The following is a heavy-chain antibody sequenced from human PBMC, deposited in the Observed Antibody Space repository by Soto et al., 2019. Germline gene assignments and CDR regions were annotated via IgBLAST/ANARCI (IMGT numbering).Heavy chain of an antibody. CDR3: ARSGYCSSTSCFKNFDY. J-gene: IGHJ4*02. V-gene: IGHV4-31*03. Sequence: PSETLSLTCTVSGGSISSGGYYWSWIRQHPGKGLEWIGYIYYSGSTYYNPSLKSRVTISVDTSKNQFSLKLSSVTAADTAVYYCARSGYCSSTSCFKNFDYWRQGTLVTVSS. D-gene: IGHD2-2*01. CDR1: GGSISSGGYY. CDR2: IYYSGST.